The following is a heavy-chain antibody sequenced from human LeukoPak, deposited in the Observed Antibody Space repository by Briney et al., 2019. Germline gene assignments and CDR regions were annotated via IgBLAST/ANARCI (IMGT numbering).Heavy chain of an antibody. Sequence: SVKVSCKASGGTFSSYAISWVRQAPGQGLEWMGGIIPIFGTANYAQKFQGRVTITADESTSTAYMELSSLRSEDTAVYYCARDSGSYSADFDYWGQGTLVTVSS. CDR2: IIPIFGTA. D-gene: IGHD1-26*01. J-gene: IGHJ4*02. CDR1: GGTFSSYA. V-gene: IGHV1-69*13. CDR3: ARDSGSYSADFDY.